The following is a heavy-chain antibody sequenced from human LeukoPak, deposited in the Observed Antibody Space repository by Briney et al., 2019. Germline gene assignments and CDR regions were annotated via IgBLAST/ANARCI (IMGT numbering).Heavy chain of an antibody. V-gene: IGHV1-2*06. CDR1: SDTFTGYY. CDR3: ARGEEYSYGFNYFDY. J-gene: IGHJ4*02. Sequence: ASVKVSCKGSSDTFTGYYMHWVRQAPGQGLEWMGRINPNSGGTNYAQKFQGRVTMTRDTSISTAYMELSRLRSDDTAVYYCARGEEYSYGFNYFDYWGQGTLVTVSS. D-gene: IGHD5-18*01. CDR2: INPNSGGT.